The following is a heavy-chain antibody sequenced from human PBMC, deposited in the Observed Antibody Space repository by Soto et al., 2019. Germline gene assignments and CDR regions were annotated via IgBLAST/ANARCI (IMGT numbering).Heavy chain of an antibody. D-gene: IGHD3-22*01. V-gene: IGHV3-13*05. J-gene: IGHJ6*02. Sequence: PEGSLRLSCAASGITFTSYGMHWVRHATGKGLEWDSGLATVAYPYYLVSVKGRFAISRENTKNSFYLQMNSMRARDTALYYCARGTRYYRYGMEVWGQGTTVTVPS. CDR1: GITFTSYG. CDR3: ARGTRYYRYGMEV. CDR2: LATVAYP.